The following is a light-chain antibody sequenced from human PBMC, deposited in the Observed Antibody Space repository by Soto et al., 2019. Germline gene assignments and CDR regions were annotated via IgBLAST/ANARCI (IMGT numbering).Light chain of an antibody. CDR3: SSYTSDSTYV. CDR1: SSDVGGYNF. Sequence: QSALTQPASVSGSPGQSISISCTGTSSDVGGYNFVSWYQQHPDKAPKLVIFDVNNRPSGVSDRFSGSKSGNTASLTISGLQLEDEADYYCSSYTSDSTYVFGTGTKVTVL. J-gene: IGLJ1*01. V-gene: IGLV2-14*01. CDR2: DVN.